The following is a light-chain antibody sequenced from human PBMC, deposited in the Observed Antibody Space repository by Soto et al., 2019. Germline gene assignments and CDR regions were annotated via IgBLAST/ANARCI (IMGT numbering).Light chain of an antibody. CDR3: QQYNNWPRT. Sequence: EIVMTQSPATLSVSPGERATLSCRASQSVSSNLAWYQQKPGQAPRLLIYGASTRATDIPARFSGSGSGTEFTLTLSSLQSEDFALYYCQQYNNWPRTFGQGTKVEIK. V-gene: IGKV3-15*01. CDR1: QSVSSN. J-gene: IGKJ1*01. CDR2: GAS.